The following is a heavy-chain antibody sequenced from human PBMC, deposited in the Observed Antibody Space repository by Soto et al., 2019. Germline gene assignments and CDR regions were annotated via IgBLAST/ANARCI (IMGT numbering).Heavy chain of an antibody. V-gene: IGHV3-21*06. D-gene: IGHD4-17*01. Sequence: EVQLVESGGGLVQPGGSLRLSCAASGFTFTRYSMNWVRQAPGKGLEWVASISSTTNYIYYGDSMKGRFTISRDNAKNSLYFEMKCLRAENRAVYYCATKSDYLTANFEYWGQVTKVTVCS. CDR1: GFTFTRYS. J-gene: IGHJ4*02. CDR2: ISSTTNYI. CDR3: ATKSDYLTANFEY.